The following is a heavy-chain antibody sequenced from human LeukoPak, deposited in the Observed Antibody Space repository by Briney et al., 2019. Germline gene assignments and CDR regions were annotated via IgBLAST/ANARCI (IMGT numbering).Heavy chain of an antibody. CDR3: AKLPSGYYSYFDY. J-gene: IGHJ4*02. V-gene: IGHV3-23*01. CDR1: GFTFSNYA. Sequence: PGGSLRLSCAASGFTFSNYAMTWVRQAPGKGLEWVSTITGSGGTTYYADSVKGRFTISRDNSKNTLYLQMNSLRAEDTAVFYCAKLPSGYYSYFDYWGQGTLVTVSS. D-gene: IGHD3-22*01. CDR2: ITGSGGTT.